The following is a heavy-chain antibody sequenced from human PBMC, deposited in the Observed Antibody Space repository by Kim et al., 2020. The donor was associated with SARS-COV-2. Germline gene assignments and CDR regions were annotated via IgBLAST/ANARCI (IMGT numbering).Heavy chain of an antibody. V-gene: IGHV4-59*01. D-gene: IGHD5-12*01. CDR3: AGDGYNFRLFDY. Sequence: YNPSLKSRVTISVDTSKNQFSLKLSSVTAADTAVYYCAGDGYNFRLFDYWGQGTLVTVSS. J-gene: IGHJ4*02.